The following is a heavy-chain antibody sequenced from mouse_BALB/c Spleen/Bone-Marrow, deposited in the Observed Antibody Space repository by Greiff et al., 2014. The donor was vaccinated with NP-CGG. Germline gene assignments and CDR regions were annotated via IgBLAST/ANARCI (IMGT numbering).Heavy chain of an antibody. J-gene: IGHJ4*01. CDR3: ARSPMITESYAMDY. Sequence: DLVKPGASVKLSCKASGYTFTSYWINWIKQRPGQGLEWIGRIAPGSGNTYYNEMFKGKATLTVDTSSSTAYIQLSSLSSEDSPVYFCARSPMITESYAMDYWGLGTSVTVSS. CDR2: IAPGSGNT. CDR1: GYTFTSYW. V-gene: IGHV1S41*01. D-gene: IGHD2-4*01.